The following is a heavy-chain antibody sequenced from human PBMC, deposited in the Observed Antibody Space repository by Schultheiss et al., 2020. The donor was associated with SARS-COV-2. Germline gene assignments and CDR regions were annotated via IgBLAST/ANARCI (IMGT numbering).Heavy chain of an antibody. Sequence: GGSLRLSCAASGFTFSDYYMNWIRQAPGKGLEWVSYISSSGSTIYYADSVKGRFTISRDNSKNTLYLQMNSLRAEDTAVYYCARVGSYYGMDVWGQGTTVTVSS. CDR2: ISSSGSTI. CDR1: GFTFSDYY. CDR3: ARVGSYYGMDV. V-gene: IGHV3-11*01. J-gene: IGHJ6*02.